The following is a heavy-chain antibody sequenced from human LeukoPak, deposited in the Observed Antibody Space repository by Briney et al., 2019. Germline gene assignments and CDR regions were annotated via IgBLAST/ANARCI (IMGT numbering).Heavy chain of an antibody. CDR1: GFTFSDYY. CDR2: ISSSSSYI. Sequence: GGSLRLSCAASGFTFSDYYMSWIRQAPGKGLEWVSSISSSSSYIYYGDSVKGRFTISRDNDKNSLYLQMNSLRAEDTAVYYCARDGAVTNGRYFDYWGQGTLVTVSS. V-gene: IGHV3-11*06. D-gene: IGHD4-17*01. J-gene: IGHJ4*02. CDR3: ARDGAVTNGRYFDY.